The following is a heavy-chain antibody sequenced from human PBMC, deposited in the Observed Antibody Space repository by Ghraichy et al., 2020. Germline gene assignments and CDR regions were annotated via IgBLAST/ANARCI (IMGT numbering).Heavy chain of an antibody. CDR2: ISGSADRT. D-gene: IGHD5/OR15-5a*01. CDR3: AKVLNTVRSTIPEFDY. V-gene: IGHV3-23*01. J-gene: IGHJ4*02. CDR1: GFTFDNYA. Sequence: SCAASGFTFDNYAMSWVRQAPGKGLEWVSAISGSADRTYYADSLKGRFTISRDKSKNTLYLQMNSLRVEDTAVYYCAKVLNTVRSTIPEFDYWGQGTLVTVSS.